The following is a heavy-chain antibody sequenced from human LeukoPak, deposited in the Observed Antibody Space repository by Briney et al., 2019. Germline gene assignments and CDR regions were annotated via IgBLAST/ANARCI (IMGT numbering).Heavy chain of an antibody. V-gene: IGHV3-21*04. D-gene: IGHD3-22*01. J-gene: IGHJ3*02. CDR1: GLTYSSYS. Sequence: GGSLRLXCAASGLTYSSYSMNWVRRAPGKGLESVSSISSSSSYIYYADSVKGRFTISRDNAKNTLYLQMNSLRAEDTAVYYCAKDFAYYYDSSGPAPVYAFDIWGQGTMVTVSS. CDR3: AKDFAYYYDSSGPAPVYAFDI. CDR2: ISSSSSYI.